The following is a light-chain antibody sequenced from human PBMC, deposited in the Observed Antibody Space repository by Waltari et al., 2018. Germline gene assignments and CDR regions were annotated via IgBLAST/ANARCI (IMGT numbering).Light chain of an antibody. CDR3: QQYYTTPQCT. Sequence: IQMTQSPSSLSASVGDRVTITCRASQGISHSLAWFQQKPGKAPKLLLFAASKLESGFPSRFSGSGSGTDFTLTINNLQPEDFASYYCQQYYTTPQCTFGQGTKLDI. CDR1: QGISHS. CDR2: AAS. J-gene: IGKJ2*02. V-gene: IGKV1-NL1*01.